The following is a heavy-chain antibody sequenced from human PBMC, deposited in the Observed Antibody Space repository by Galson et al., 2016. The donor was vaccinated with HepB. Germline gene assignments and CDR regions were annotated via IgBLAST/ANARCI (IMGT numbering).Heavy chain of an antibody. J-gene: IGHJ6*02. CDR3: AKERGDGYYGLDV. Sequence: CAISGDSVSSNSAAWNWIRQSPSRGLEWLGRTYYRSKWYSDYGGSVKSRITINPETSKNQFSLQLSSVTPEDTAVYYCAKERGDGYYGLDVWGQGTTVTVSS. CDR2: TYYRSKWYS. CDR1: GDSVSSNSAA. V-gene: IGHV6-1*01.